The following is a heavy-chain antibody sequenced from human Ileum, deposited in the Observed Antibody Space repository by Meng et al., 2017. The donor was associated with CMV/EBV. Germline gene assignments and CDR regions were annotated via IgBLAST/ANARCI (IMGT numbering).Heavy chain of an antibody. Sequence: QVCVVQSGSEVKTPGASVKVSCKTSGYTFVNYGISWVRQAPGQGLEWVGYIRVYDSHTDYAQKFRGRVTMTTDTSTSTTYMELGSLRSDDTATYYCARDSGFWHLDYWGQGTLVTVSS. D-gene: IGHD5-12*01. J-gene: IGHJ4*02. CDR1: GYTFVNYG. CDR3: ARDSGFWHLDY. CDR2: IRVYDSHT. V-gene: IGHV1-18*01.